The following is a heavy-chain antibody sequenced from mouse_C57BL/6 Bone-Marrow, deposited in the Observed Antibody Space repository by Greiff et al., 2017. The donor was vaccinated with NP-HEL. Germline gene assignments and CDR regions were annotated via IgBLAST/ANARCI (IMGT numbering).Heavy chain of an antibody. CDR3: VRPIYYGKGYYAMDY. Sequence: DVMLVESGGGLVQPKGSLKLSCAASGFSFNTYAMNWVRQAPGKGLEWVARIRSKSNHYATYYADSVKDRFTISRDDSESMRYLQMNNVKTEETAMDYCVRPIYYGKGYYAMDYWGQGTSVTVSS. CDR1: GFSFNTYA. CDR2: IRSKSNHYAT. D-gene: IGHD2-1*01. J-gene: IGHJ4*01. V-gene: IGHV10-1*01.